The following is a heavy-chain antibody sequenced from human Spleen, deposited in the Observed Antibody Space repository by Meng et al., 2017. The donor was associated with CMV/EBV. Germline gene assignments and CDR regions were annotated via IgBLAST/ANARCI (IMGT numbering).Heavy chain of an antibody. V-gene: IGHV2-5*01. Sequence: GVGWMGQTQGKAMEWLALIYWNDDKYYSPSLKGRLTVTKDASKIQVVPTMNNMNPMDTATYYWAHSPRLYCSGTNCYFLDWFDPWGQGTLVTVSS. J-gene: IGHJ5*02. CDR1: G. CDR2: IYWNDDK. D-gene: IGHD2-2*01. CDR3: AHSPRLYCSGTNCYFLDWFDP.